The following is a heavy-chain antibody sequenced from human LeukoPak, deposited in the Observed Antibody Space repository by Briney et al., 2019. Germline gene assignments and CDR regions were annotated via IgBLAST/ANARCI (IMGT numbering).Heavy chain of an antibody. CDR1: EFSVGSNY. Sequence: GGSLRLSCAASEFSVGSNYMTWVRRAPGKGLEWVSLIYSGSSTYYADSVKGRFTISRDNSKNTLYLQMNSLRAEDTAVYYCARGPSCYHNTGGQGTLVTVSS. CDR2: IYSGSST. D-gene: IGHD2-15*01. J-gene: IGHJ4*02. CDR3: ARGPSCYHNT. V-gene: IGHV3-66*01.